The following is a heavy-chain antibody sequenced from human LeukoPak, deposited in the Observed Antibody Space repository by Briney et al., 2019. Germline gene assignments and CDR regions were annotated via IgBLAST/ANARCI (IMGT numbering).Heavy chain of an antibody. D-gene: IGHD4-17*01. Sequence: PSETLSLTCTVPGGSINGYYWSWIRQPPGKGLEWIGYVYYSASTNYSPSFKSRVTISVDTSKKQFSLRLSSVTAAQTAVYYCARGIMTTVPTFDYWGQGTLVTVSS. CDR2: VYYSAST. CDR3: ARGIMTTVPTFDY. J-gene: IGHJ4*02. V-gene: IGHV4-59*01. CDR1: GGSINGYY.